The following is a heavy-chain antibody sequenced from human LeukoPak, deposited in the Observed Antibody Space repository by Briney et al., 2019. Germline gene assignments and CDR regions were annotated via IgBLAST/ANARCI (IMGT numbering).Heavy chain of an antibody. CDR1: GFTFSNYD. CDR3: AKDLSRAVAADWFDP. Sequence: PGGSLRLSCAASGFTFSNYDMSWVRQAPGKGLEWVSSISDSGGSTYYADSVKGRLTISRDNSKNTLYLQMTNLRAADTAVYYCAKDLSRAVAADWFDPWDQGSLVTVPS. V-gene: IGHV3-23*01. J-gene: IGHJ5*02. CDR2: ISDSGGST. D-gene: IGHD6-19*01.